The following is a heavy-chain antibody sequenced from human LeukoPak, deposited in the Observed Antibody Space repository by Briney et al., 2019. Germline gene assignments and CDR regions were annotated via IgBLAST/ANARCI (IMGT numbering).Heavy chain of an antibody. Sequence: VGSLRLSCAAPGFTFSSYAMHWVRQAPGKGLEWVAVISYNGGNKFYADSVKGRFTIFRDNSKNTLSLQMNSLRIEDTAVYFCARVDSTGWLIYGMDVWGQGTTVTVSS. D-gene: IGHD6-19*01. J-gene: IGHJ6*01. CDR2: ISYNGGNK. CDR3: ARVDSTGWLIYGMDV. V-gene: IGHV3-30-3*01. CDR1: GFTFSSYA.